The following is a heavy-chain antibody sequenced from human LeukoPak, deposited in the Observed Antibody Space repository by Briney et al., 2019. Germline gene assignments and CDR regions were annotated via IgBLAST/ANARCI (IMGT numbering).Heavy chain of an antibody. Sequence: PSETLSLTCAVSGGSISSYYWSWIRQPPGKGLEWIGYIYYSGSTNYNPSLKSRVTISVDTSKNQFSLKLSSVTAADTAVYYCARVLYSYGSYYYYYMDVWGKGTTVTISS. V-gene: IGHV4-59*01. J-gene: IGHJ6*03. CDR2: IYYSGST. CDR3: ARVLYSYGSYYYYYMDV. CDR1: GGSISSYY. D-gene: IGHD5-18*01.